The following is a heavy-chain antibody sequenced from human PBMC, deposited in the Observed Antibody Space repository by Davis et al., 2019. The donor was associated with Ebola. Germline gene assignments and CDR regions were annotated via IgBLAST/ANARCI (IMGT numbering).Heavy chain of an antibody. CDR2: IKQDGSEK. CDR1: GFTFSSYC. V-gene: IGHV3-7*01. Sequence: PGGSLRLSCAASGFTFSSYCMTWVRQAPGKGLEWVANIKQDGSEKYYVDSVKGRFTISRDNAKNSMYLQMNSLRAEDTAVYYCARDPEGITGSTVDYWGQGTLVTVSS. D-gene: IGHD1-7*01. CDR3: ARDPEGITGSTVDY. J-gene: IGHJ4*02.